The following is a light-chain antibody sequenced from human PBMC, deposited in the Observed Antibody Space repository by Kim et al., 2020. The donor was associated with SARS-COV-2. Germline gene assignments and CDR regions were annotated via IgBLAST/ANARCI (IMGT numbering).Light chain of an antibody. Sequence: SYELTQPPSLSVAPGKTATITCGGNNIGTKSVHWYQQKPGQAPILVIFFDSDRPSVIPERFSGSNSGNTAALTISRVEAGDEADYICQVWDSASDQWVFGGGTKLTVL. J-gene: IGLJ3*02. CDR2: FDS. CDR3: QVWDSASDQWV. CDR1: NIGTKS. V-gene: IGLV3-21*01.